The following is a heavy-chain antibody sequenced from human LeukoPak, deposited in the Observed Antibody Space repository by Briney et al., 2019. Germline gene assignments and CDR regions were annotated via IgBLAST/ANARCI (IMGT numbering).Heavy chain of an antibody. CDR2: IYYSGNT. CDR1: GGSISSYY. D-gene: IGHD1-26*01. CDR3: ARDRVVGAHAFDL. Sequence: SETLSLTCTVSGGSISSYYWSWIRQPPGKGLEWIGYIYYSGNTNYNPSLKSRVTISVDTSKNHFSLKLSSVTAADTAVYYCARDRVVGAHAFDLWGQGTMVTVSS. V-gene: IGHV4-59*01. J-gene: IGHJ3*01.